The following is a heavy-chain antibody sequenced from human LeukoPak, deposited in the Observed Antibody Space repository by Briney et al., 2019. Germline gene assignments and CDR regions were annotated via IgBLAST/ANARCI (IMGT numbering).Heavy chain of an antibody. D-gene: IGHD6-19*01. Sequence: GASVKVSCKASGYTFTSYYMHWVRQAPGQGLEWMGIINPSGGSTSYAQKFQGRVTMTRDTSTSTVYMKLSSLRSEDTAVYYCARVRSPYSSGWYVSVDYWGQGTLVTVSS. CDR1: GYTFTSYY. J-gene: IGHJ4*02. CDR2: INPSGGST. V-gene: IGHV1-46*01. CDR3: ARVRSPYSSGWYVSVDY.